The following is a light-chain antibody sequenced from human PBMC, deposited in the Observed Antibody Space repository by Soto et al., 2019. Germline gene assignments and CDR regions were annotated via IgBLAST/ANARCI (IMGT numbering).Light chain of an antibody. CDR1: QSVSSY. CDR3: QQRSNWPPEIT. V-gene: IGKV3-11*01. CDR2: DVS. Sequence: EIVLTQSPAILSLSPGERATLSCRASQSVSSYLAWYQQKPGQAPRLLIYDVSNRATGIPARFSGSGSGTDFTLTISSLEPEDFAVYYCQQRSNWPPEITFGQGTRLEIK. J-gene: IGKJ5*01.